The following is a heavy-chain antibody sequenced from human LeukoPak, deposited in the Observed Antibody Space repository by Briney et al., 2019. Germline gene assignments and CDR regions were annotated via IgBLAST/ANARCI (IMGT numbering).Heavy chain of an antibody. V-gene: IGHV3-66*02. CDR2: IYSGGST. J-gene: IGHJ4*02. CDR3: ARSHSRYYFDY. Sequence: PGGSLRLSCAASGFTVSSNYMSWVRQAPGKGLEWVSVIYSGGSTYYADSVKGRFTISRDNSKNTLYLQMNSLRAVDTAVYYCARSHSRYYFDYWGQGTLVTVSS. CDR1: GFTVSSNY.